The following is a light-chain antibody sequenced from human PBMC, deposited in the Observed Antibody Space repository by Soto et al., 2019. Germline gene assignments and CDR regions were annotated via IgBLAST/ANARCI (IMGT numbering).Light chain of an antibody. CDR3: SSFAGNNNLL. V-gene: IGLV2-8*01. CDR2: EVS. Sequence: QSALTQPPSASGSPGQSVTISCTGTSSDVGGYNYVSWYQQHPGKAPKLMISEVSKRPSGVPDRFSGSKSGNTASQTVSGLQAEDEADYYCSSFAGNNNLLFGGGTKLTVL. J-gene: IGLJ2*01. CDR1: SSDVGGYNY.